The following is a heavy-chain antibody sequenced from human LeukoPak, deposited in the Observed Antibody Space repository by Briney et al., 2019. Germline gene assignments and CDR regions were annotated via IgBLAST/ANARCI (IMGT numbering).Heavy chain of an antibody. J-gene: IGHJ6*03. D-gene: IGHD1-26*01. CDR2: IYYTGST. V-gene: IGHV4-59*01. CDR1: GGSISSYY. CDR3: ARVREGYYYYMDV. Sequence: SETLSLTCTVSGGSISSYYWSWIRQPPGKGLEWIGYIYYTGSTNYNPSLKSRVTISVDTSKNQFSLKLSSVTAADTAVYYCARVREGYYYYMDVWGKGTTVTVSS.